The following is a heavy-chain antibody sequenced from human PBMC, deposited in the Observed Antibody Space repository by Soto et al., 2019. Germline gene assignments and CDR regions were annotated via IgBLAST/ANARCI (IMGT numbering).Heavy chain of an antibody. CDR3: ARAPHTVAMVYGGGENWLDS. V-gene: IGHV1-46*01. Sequence: GASVKVSCKASGYTFTSYYVHWVRQAPGQGLEWMGIINPSGGSTTYAQKFQGRVTMTRDTSASTVYMELSSLRSEDTAVYYCARAPHTVAMVYGGGENWLDSWGQGTLVTVSS. D-gene: IGHD2-8*01. CDR1: GYTFTSYY. CDR2: INPSGGST. J-gene: IGHJ5*01.